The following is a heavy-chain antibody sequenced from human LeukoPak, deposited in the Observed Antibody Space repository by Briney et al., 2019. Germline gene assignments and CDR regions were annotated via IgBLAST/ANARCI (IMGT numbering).Heavy chain of an antibody. CDR1: GGSFGGYY. D-gene: IGHD2-15*01. Sequence: PSETLSLTCAVYGGSFGGYYWSWIRQPPGKGLEWIGEINHSGSTNYNPSLKSRVTISVDTSKNQFSLKLSSVTAADTAVYYCARGFEARYCSGGSCFRRKGYDWFDPWGQGTLVTVSS. CDR2: INHSGST. V-gene: IGHV4-34*01. J-gene: IGHJ5*02. CDR3: ARGFEARYCSGGSCFRRKGYDWFDP.